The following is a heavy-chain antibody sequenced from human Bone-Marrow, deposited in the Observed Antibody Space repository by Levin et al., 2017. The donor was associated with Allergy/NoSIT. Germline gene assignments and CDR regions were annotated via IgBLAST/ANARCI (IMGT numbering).Heavy chain of an antibody. D-gene: IGHD6-13*01. V-gene: IGHV5-51*01. CDR3: ARFRPVGSWSGIDY. CDR2: IYPDDSDA. Sequence: GESLKISCKGSGYSFSIHWIGWVRQMPGKGLEWVGVIYPDDSDARYNPSFQGRVTMSADKSLNSAYLHFSSLKASGTAIYYCARFRPVGSWSGIDYWGRGTLVTVSS. J-gene: IGHJ4*02. CDR1: GYSFSIHW.